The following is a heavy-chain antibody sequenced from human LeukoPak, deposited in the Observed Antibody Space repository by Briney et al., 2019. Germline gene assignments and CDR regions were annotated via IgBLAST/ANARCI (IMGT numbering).Heavy chain of an antibody. Sequence: PSETLSLTCTVSGGSLSGSYWSWIRQPPGKGLEWIGYIFYTGDNNYNPSLKTRATVSMDTSKNQFSLKMTSVTAADTAVYYCARHTYARPFDFWGQGTLVTVSS. J-gene: IGHJ4*02. CDR2: IFYTGDN. V-gene: IGHV4-59*08. D-gene: IGHD6-6*01. CDR3: ARHTYARPFDF. CDR1: GGSLSGSY.